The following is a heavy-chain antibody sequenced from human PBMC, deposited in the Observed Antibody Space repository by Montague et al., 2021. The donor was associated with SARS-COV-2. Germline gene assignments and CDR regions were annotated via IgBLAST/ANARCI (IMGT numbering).Heavy chain of an antibody. Sequence: SLKLSCAASGFIFTNYGMNWVRRAPGKGLESVAGISGFGGGTYYSDSVKGRFTISRVTSNITLFLQMDGLRAEDTAIYYCAKSFSGTRNWFDIWGQGTLVTVSS. CDR2: ISGFGGGT. CDR3: AKSFSGTRNWFDI. D-gene: IGHD1-14*01. J-gene: IGHJ1*01. V-gene: IGHV3-23*01. CDR1: GFIFTNYG.